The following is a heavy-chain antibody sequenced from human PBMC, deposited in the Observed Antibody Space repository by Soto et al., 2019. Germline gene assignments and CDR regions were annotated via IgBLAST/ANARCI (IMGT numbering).Heavy chain of an antibody. V-gene: IGHV3-33*01. CDR3: AREVAVEGAESHDY. CDR2: IWYDGSNK. J-gene: IGHJ4*02. D-gene: IGHD2-15*01. CDR1: GFTFSSYG. Sequence: QVQLVESGGGVVQPGRSLRLSCAASGFTFSSYGMHWVRQAPGKGLEWVAVIWYDGSNKYYADSVKGRFTISRDNSKNTMYLQMNSLRAEDTAVYYCAREVAVEGAESHDYWGQGTLVTVSS.